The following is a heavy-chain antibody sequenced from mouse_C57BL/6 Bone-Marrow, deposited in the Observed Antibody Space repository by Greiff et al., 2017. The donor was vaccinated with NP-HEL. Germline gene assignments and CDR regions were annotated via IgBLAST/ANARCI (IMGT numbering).Heavy chain of an antibody. V-gene: IGHV1-7*01. J-gene: IGHJ4*01. D-gene: IGHD1-1*01. Sequence: QVQLQQSGADLVKPGASVKLSCKASGYTFTSYWMHWVNQRPGQGLEWIGYINPSSGYTKYNQKFKDKATLTADKSSSTAYMQLSSLTYEDSAVYYCARSGIYYYGSSYGGRAMDYWGQGTSVTVSS. CDR2: INPSSGYT. CDR3: ARSGIYYYGSSYGGRAMDY. CDR1: GYTFTSYW.